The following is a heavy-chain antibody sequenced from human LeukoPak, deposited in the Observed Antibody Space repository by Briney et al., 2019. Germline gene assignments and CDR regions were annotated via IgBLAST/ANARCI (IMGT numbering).Heavy chain of an antibody. D-gene: IGHD6-13*01. CDR1: GYTFTNYH. Sequence: GASVKVSCKASGYTFTNYHISWVRQAPGQGLEWMGWINPNSGGTNFAQNFQGRVTMTRDTSISTAYMELSRLRSDDTAVYYCARDQGGYYSSSWVFDYWGQGTLVTVSS. CDR3: ARDQGGYYSSSWVFDY. CDR2: INPNSGGT. V-gene: IGHV1-2*02. J-gene: IGHJ4*02.